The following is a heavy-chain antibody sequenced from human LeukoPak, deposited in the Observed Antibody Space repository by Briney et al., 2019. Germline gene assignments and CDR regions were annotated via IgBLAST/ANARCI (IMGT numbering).Heavy chain of an antibody. D-gene: IGHD3-10*01. J-gene: IGHJ5*02. CDR1: GLTFSNYA. CDR3: AKGFLWFGPLRFDP. CDR2: ITSSGDT. V-gene: IGHV3-23*01. Sequence: GGSLRLSCEASGLTFSNYAMSWVRQAPGQGLEWVSAITSSGDTYYLASVRSRFSVARDNSKNTLYVQMNSLRAEDTAVYYCAKGFLWFGPLRFDPWGQGTLVTVSS.